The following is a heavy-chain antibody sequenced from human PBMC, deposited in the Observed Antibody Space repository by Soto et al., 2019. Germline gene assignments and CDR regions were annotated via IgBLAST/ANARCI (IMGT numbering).Heavy chain of an antibody. D-gene: IGHD3-3*01. CDR3: ASDGYDFGCGSNWFDS. CDR2: INPSGGST. Sequence: ASVKVSCKSSGYTFTSYYMHWVRQAPGQGLEWMGIINPSGGSTTYAQKFQGRLTMTRDTSTSTVYMELSSLRPEDTAVYYCASDGYDFGCGSNWFDSWGQGTLGTVSS. CDR1: GYTFTSYY. V-gene: IGHV1-46*01. J-gene: IGHJ5*01.